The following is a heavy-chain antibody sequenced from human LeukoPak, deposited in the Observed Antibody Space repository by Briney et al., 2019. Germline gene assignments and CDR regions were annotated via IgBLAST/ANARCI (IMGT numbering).Heavy chain of an antibody. J-gene: IGHJ4*02. CDR2: ISSGGSTI. CDR1: GFTFSSYS. Sequence: PGGSLRLSCAASGFTFSSYSMNWVRQAPGKGLEWVSYISSGGSTIYYADSVKGRFTISRDNAKNSLYLQMNSLRAEDTAVYYCARDGAAAGTSDYWGQGTLVTVSS. D-gene: IGHD6-13*01. CDR3: ARDGAAAGTSDY. V-gene: IGHV3-48*04.